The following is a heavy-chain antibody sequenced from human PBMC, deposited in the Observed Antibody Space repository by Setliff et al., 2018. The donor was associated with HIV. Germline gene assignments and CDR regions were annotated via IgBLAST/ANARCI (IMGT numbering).Heavy chain of an antibody. J-gene: IGHJ4*02. V-gene: IGHV3-74*01. Sequence: PGGSLRLSCAASGFTFSSYWMHWVRQAPGKGLVWVSRINSDGGSTSYADSVKGRFTISRDNSKNTLYLQMNSLSAEDTAVYYCARGGDSSASDHWGQGTLVTVSS. CDR3: ARGGDSSASDH. D-gene: IGHD6-19*01. CDR1: GFTFSSYW. CDR2: INSDGGST.